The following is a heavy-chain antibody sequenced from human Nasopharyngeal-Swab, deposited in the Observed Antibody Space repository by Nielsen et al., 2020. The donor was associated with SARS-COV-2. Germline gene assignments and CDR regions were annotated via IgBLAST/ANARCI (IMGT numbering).Heavy chain of an antibody. Sequence: GESLKISCAASGFTFSSYGMHWVRQAPGKGLEWVSTISGSGGIIYYADSVKGRFTISRDNSKNMLYLHMNSLRAEDTAVYYCAKDSKYYDDSSGSSFHYWGPGTLVTVSS. CDR3: AKDSKYYDDSSGSSFHY. J-gene: IGHJ4*02. D-gene: IGHD3-22*01. V-gene: IGHV3-23*01. CDR1: GFTFSSYG. CDR2: ISGSGGII.